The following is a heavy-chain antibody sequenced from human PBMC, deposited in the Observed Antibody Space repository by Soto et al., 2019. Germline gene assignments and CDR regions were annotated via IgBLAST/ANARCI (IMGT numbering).Heavy chain of an antibody. D-gene: IGHD6-13*01. V-gene: IGHV3-23*01. Sequence: GGSLRLSCAASGFTFSSYAMSWVRQAPGKGLEWVSAISGSGGSTYYADSVKGRFTISRDNSKNTLYLQMNSLRAEDTAVYYCAKVAIAAARPSYYYYYGMDVWGQGTTVTVSS. CDR1: GFTFSSYA. CDR2: ISGSGGST. J-gene: IGHJ6*02. CDR3: AKVAIAAARPSYYYYYGMDV.